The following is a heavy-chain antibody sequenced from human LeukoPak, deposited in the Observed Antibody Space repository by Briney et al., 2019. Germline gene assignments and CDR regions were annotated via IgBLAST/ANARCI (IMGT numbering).Heavy chain of an antibody. Sequence: PSETLSLTCTVSGGSFSFDSWTWIRQPPGKGLEWIGWRFNSGSTSYNPSLKSRVTISIDTSKNQFSLKLNSVTAADAAVYYCARPVKGVIAVAGSCEYWGQGTLVTVSS. CDR2: RFNSGST. V-gene: IGHV4-59*12. CDR3: ARPVKGVIAVAGSCEY. D-gene: IGHD6-19*01. J-gene: IGHJ4*02. CDR1: GGSFSFDS.